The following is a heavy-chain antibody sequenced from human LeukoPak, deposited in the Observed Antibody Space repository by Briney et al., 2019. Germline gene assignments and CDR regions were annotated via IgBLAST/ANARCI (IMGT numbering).Heavy chain of an antibody. CDR1: GFTFSSYS. CDR2: ISSSSSYI. CDR3: ARDSVTTQVAFDI. Sequence: GGSLRLSCAASGFTFSSYSMNWVRQAPGKGLEWVSSISSSSSYIYYADSVKGRFTISRDNAKNSLYLQMNSLRAEDTAVYYCARDSVTTQVAFDIWGQGTMVTVSS. V-gene: IGHV3-21*01. D-gene: IGHD4-17*01. J-gene: IGHJ3*02.